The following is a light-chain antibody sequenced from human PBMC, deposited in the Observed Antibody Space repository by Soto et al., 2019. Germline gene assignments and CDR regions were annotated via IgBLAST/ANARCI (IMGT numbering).Light chain of an antibody. J-gene: IGLJ3*02. CDR1: ASDIGYYNF. CDR3: ASYTGTDTPWV. CDR2: DVS. V-gene: IGLV2-14*03. Sequence: QSALTQPASVSGSLGQSITISCTGAASDIGYYNFVSWYQQHPATAPKLIIYDVSHRPSGISFRFSGSKSGNTASLTISGLRAEDEAAYSCASYTGTDTPWVFGGGTQLTVL.